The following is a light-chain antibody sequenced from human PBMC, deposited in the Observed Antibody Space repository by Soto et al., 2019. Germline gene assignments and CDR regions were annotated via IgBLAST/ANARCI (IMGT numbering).Light chain of an antibody. CDR2: GAS. CDR3: QQYHTSPLT. J-gene: IGKJ1*01. CDR1: QSVSSS. V-gene: IGKV3-15*01. Sequence: EIVMTQSPATLSVSPGERATLSCRASQSVSSSLAWYQQKPGQAPTLLIYGASTRATGIPDRFSGSGSGTDFTLTISRLEPEDFALYYCQQYHTSPLTFGQGTKVDIK.